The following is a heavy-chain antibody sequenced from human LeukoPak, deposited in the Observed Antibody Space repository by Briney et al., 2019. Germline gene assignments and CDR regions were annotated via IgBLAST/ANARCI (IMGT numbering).Heavy chain of an antibody. J-gene: IGHJ3*02. V-gene: IGHV6-1*01. CDR3: GFQAGDAFDI. D-gene: IGHD3-10*01. CDR1: GDSVSSTSAG. Sequence: SQTLSLTCAISGDSVSSTSAGWNWIRQSPSRGLEWLGRTYYRSKWYNDYAVSVKSRITINPDTSKNQFSLQLNSVTPEDTAVYYCGFQAGDAFDIWGQGTMVTVSS. CDR2: TYYRSKWYN.